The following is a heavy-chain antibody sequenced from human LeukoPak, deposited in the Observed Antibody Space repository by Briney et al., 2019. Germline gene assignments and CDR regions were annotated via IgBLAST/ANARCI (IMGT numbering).Heavy chain of an antibody. J-gene: IGHJ6*02. Sequence: SVKVSCKASGGTFSSYAISWVRQAPGQGLEWMGGIIPIFGTANYAQKFQGRVTITADESTSTAHMELSSLRSEDTAVYYCARDGYYDSSGYYNYYYGMDVWGQGTTVTVSS. CDR3: ARDGYYDSSGYYNYYYGMDV. CDR1: GGTFSSYA. CDR2: IIPIFGTA. V-gene: IGHV1-69*13. D-gene: IGHD3-22*01.